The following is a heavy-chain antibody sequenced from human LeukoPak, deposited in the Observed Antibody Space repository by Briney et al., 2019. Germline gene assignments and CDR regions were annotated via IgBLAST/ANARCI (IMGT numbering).Heavy chain of an antibody. J-gene: IGHJ4*02. D-gene: IGHD3-22*01. Sequence: GGSLRLSCAASGFTFSSYAMSWVRQAPGKGLEWVSAISGSGGSTYYADSVKGRFTISRGNSKNTLYLQMNSLRAEDTAVYYCAKGRSYYDSSGYPGVYWGQGTLVTVSS. CDR1: GFTFSSYA. CDR3: AKGRSYYDSSGYPGVY. V-gene: IGHV3-23*01. CDR2: ISGSGGST.